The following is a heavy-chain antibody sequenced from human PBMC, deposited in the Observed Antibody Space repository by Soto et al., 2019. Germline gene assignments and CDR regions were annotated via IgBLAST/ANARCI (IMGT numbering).Heavy chain of an antibody. CDR2: MNPNSGNT. V-gene: IGHV1-8*01. D-gene: IGHD3-22*01. Sequence: ASVKVSCKASGYTFTGYDINWVRQATGQGLEWMGWMNPNSGNTGYAQKFQGRVTMTRNTSISTAYMELSSLRSEDTAVYYCARGPGALMYYYDSSGYFFDYWGQGTLVTVSS. CDR3: ARGPGALMYYYDSSGYFFDY. J-gene: IGHJ4*02. CDR1: GYTFTGYD.